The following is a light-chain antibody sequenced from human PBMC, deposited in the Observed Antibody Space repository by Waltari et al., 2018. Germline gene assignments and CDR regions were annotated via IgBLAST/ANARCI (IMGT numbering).Light chain of an antibody. CDR3: LLYLGSGIFV. J-gene: IGLJ3*02. CDR2: QAN. V-gene: IGLV8-61*01. CDR1: PGSLSTTSH. Sequence: QTVVTQEPSLSVSPGATVTPTCALSPGSLSTTSHASWYQQTPGQPPRTLVYQANSRSSGVPDRFSGSILGNRAALTITGAQAEDESDYYCLLYLGSGIFVFGGGTKLTVL.